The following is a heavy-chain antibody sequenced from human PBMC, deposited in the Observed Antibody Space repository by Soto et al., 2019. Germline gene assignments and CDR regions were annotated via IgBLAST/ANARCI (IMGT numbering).Heavy chain of an antibody. J-gene: IGHJ4*02. CDR2: INHSGST. CDR3: ARGQPTGTLDY. D-gene: IGHD1-1*01. V-gene: IGHV4-34*01. CDR1: GGSFSGYY. Sequence: SETLSLTCAVYGGSFSGYYWSWIRQPPGKGLEWIGEINHSGSTNYNPSLKSRVTISVGTSKNQFSLKLSYVTAADTAVYYCARGQPTGTLDYWGQGTLVTVSS.